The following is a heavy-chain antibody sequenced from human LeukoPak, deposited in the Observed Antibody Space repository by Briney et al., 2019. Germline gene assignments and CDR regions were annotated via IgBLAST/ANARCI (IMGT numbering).Heavy chain of an antibody. CDR2: IIPIFGTA. D-gene: IGHD4-23*01. J-gene: IGHJ4*02. CDR1: GGTFISYA. CDR3: ARQGYSGHSQGAADY. V-gene: IGHV1-69*05. Sequence: SVKVSCKASGGTFISYAISWVRQAPGQGLEWMGGIIPIFGTANYAQKFQGRVTMTTDTSTSTAHMELRSLRSDDTAVYYCARQGYSGHSQGAADYWGQGTLVTVSS.